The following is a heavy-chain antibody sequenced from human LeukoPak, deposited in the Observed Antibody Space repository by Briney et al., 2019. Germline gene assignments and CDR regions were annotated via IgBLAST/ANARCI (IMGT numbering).Heavy chain of an antibody. CDR3: ATDVPTRRGADY. J-gene: IGHJ4*02. V-gene: IGHV3-33*01. CDR2: IWYDGSNK. Sequence: GSSLRLFCAASGFAFSSHCMHWVRQARGQGLATEGVIWYDGSNKYYADCVKGRFTISRDNSKCTLCLQMNSLRAEDTAVYYCATDVPTRRGADYWGQGTLVTVSS. CDR1: GFAFSSHC. D-gene: IGHD1-26*01.